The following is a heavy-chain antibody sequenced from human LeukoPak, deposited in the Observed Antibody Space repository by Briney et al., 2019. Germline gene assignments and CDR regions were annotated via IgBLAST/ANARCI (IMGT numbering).Heavy chain of an antibody. J-gene: IGHJ4*02. CDR3: AKYRYDSSGGRNFDY. CDR2: ISSSGGVT. D-gene: IGHD3-22*01. V-gene: IGHV3-23*01. Sequence: PGGSLRLSCEASGFTFSSYSMTWARQAPGKGLEWVSVISSSGGVTHYADSVRGRFTISRDNSKNTPYLQMNSLRAEDTALYYCAKYRYDSSGGRNFDYWGQGILVTVSS. CDR1: GFTFSSYS.